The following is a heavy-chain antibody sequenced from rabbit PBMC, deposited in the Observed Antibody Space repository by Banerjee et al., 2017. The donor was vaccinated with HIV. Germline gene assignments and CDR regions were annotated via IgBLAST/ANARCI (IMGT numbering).Heavy chain of an antibody. CDR2: IDPVFDGT. D-gene: IGHD4-1*01. CDR3: ARDGDYWSSGWAKL. Sequence: QLVQSWGGLVQPGGSLKLSCKASGFDFSNYYMSWVRQAPGKGLEWIGYIDPVFDGTYYASWVNGRFSISSDNAQNTVFLQMNSLTDEDTAMYFCARDGDYWSSGWAKLWGPGTLVTVS. CDR1: GFDFSNYY. J-gene: IGHJ6*01. V-gene: IGHV1S7*01.